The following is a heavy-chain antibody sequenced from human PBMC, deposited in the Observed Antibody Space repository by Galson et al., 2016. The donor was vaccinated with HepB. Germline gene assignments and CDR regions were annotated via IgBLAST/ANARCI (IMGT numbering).Heavy chain of an antibody. J-gene: IGHJ4*02. Sequence: SETLSLTCTVSGGSISSYYWSWIRQPPGKGLEWIGRIYTSGSTNYNPSLKSRVTMSVDTSKNQFSLNLGSVTAADTAVYYCARAGGSGSPSYYFDYWGRGTLVTVSS. V-gene: IGHV4-4*07. CDR1: GGSISSYY. CDR2: IYTSGST. CDR3: ARAGGSGSPSYYFDY. D-gene: IGHD3-10*01.